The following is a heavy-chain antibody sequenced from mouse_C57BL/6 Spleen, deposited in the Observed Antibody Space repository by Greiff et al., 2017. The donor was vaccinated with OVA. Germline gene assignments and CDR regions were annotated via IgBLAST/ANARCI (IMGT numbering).Heavy chain of an antibody. CDR1: GYTFTSYW. CDR3: AREGLYGLDY. D-gene: IGHD1-1*02. CDR2: IHPNSGST. J-gene: IGHJ2*01. Sequence: VQLQQPGAELVKPGASVKLSCKASGYTFTSYWMHWVKQRPGQGLEWIGIIHPNSGSTNYNEKFKSKATLTVDKSSSTAYMQLSSLTSEDSAVYYCAREGLYGLDYWGQGTTLTVSS. V-gene: IGHV1-64*01.